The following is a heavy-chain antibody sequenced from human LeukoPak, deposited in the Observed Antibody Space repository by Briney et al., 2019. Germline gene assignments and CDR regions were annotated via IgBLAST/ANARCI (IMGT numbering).Heavy chain of an antibody. CDR2: IRDTDGRT. CDR1: GFTLSSYA. J-gene: IGHJ6*02. V-gene: IGHV3-23*01. Sequence: GGSLRLSCAASGFTLSSYAMSWVRQTPGKGLECVSTIRDTDGRTYYADSVEGRFTISRHSSKNTLYLQMNSLRGEDTAVYYCARFLGRITISGVVPYGMDVWGQGTTVTVSS. CDR3: ARFLGRITISGVVPYGMDV. D-gene: IGHD3-3*01.